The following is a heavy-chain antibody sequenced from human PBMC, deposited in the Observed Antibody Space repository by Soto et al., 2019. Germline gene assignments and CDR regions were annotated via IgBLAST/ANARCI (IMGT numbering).Heavy chain of an antibody. CDR3: ARGVKYGAYSRWFDP. CDR1: GYRFTNYW. CDR2: IYPGDSDT. Sequence: PGESLKISCKGSGYRFTNYWIGWVRQMPGKGLEWMGIIYPGDSDTRYSPSFQGQVTISADKSINTAYMELNSLTSEDTAVYFCARGVKYGAYSRWFDPWGQGTLVTVSS. J-gene: IGHJ5*02. V-gene: IGHV5-51*01. D-gene: IGHD4-17*01.